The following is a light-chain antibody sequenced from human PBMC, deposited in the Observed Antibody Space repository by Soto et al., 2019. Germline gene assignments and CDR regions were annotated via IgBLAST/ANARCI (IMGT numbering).Light chain of an antibody. CDR3: NSYTGSSTPYV. CDR2: DVS. J-gene: IGLJ1*01. Sequence: QSVLTQPASVSGCPGQSITISCTGTSIDVGSYNYVSWYQQHPGKAPKLMIYDVSNRPSGVSNRFSGSKSGNTASLTISGLQAEDEADYYCNSYTGSSTPYVFGTGTKLTVL. V-gene: IGLV2-14*03. CDR1: SIDVGSYNY.